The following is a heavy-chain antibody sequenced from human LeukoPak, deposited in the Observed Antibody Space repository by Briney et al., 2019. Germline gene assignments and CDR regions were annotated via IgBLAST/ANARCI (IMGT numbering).Heavy chain of an antibody. J-gene: IGHJ6*02. Sequence: LSLTCAVYGGSFSGYYWSWIRQAPGKGLEWVAVISYDGSNKYYADSVKGRFTISRDNSKNTLYLQMNSLRAEDTAVYYCAKSPHRRNDFWSGYPRGGMDVWGQGTTVTVSS. CDR3: AKSPHRRNDFWSGYPRGGMDV. V-gene: IGHV3-30*18. CDR1: GGSFSGYY. D-gene: IGHD3-3*01. CDR2: ISYDGSNK.